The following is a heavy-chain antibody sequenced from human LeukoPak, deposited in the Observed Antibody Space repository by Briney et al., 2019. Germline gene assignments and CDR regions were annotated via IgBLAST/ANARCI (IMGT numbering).Heavy chain of an antibody. J-gene: IGHJ3*02. D-gene: IGHD3-22*01. Sequence: GGSLRLSRAASGFTFSSYEMNWVRQAPGKGLEWVSYISSSGSTIYYADSVKGRFTISRDNAKNSLYLQMNSLRAEDTAVYYCARSKSPLTFMIVVDGGAFDIWGQGTMVTASS. V-gene: IGHV3-48*03. CDR2: ISSSGSTI. CDR1: GFTFSSYE. CDR3: ARSKSPLTFMIVVDGGAFDI.